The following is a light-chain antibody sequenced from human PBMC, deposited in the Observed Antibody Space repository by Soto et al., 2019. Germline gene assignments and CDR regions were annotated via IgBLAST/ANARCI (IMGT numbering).Light chain of an antibody. CDR3: QQYGSSPPIT. CDR2: GAS. CDR1: QSVSSSS. J-gene: IGKJ5*01. Sequence: EIVLTQSPGTLSLSPGDRATLSCRGSQSVSSSSLAWYQQKTGQAPRLVIYGASSRATGIPDRFSGSGSGTDFTLTISKLEPEDFAVYYCQQYGSSPPITFGQGTRLEIK. V-gene: IGKV3-20*01.